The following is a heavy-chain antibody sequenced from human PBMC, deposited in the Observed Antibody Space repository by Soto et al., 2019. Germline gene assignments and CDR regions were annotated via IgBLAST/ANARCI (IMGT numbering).Heavy chain of an antibody. CDR3: AIDRTGTSDH. D-gene: IGHD1-1*01. V-gene: IGHV1-18*01. CDR1: GYTFTSYG. Sequence: XSVKVSCKGSGYTFTSYGIRWVRQAPGQGLEWMGWISAYNGNTNYAQKLQGRVTMTTDTSTSTAYMELRSLRSDDTAVYYCAIDRTGTSDHWGQGARVTSPQ. J-gene: IGHJ4*02. CDR2: ISAYNGNT.